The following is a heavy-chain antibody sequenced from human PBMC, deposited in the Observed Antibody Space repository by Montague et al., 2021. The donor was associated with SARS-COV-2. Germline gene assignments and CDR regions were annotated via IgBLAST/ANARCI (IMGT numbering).Heavy chain of an antibody. CDR2: IYSGGST. D-gene: IGHD3-10*01. Sequence: SLRLSCVASGFTVSSNYMSWVRQAPGKGLEWVSVIYSGGSTYYAYSVKGRFTISRDNSKNTLYLQMNSLRAEDTAVYYCARDQRRYGSGSYYGPHYYYYGMDVWGQGTTVTVSS. CDR3: ARDQRRYGSGSYYGPHYYYYGMDV. CDR1: GFTVSSNY. V-gene: IGHV3-66*02. J-gene: IGHJ6*02.